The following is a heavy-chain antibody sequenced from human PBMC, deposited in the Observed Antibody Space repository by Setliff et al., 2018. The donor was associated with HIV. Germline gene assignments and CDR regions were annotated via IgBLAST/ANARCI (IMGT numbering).Heavy chain of an antibody. CDR2: IYYTGFA. V-gene: IGHV4-39*07. Sequence: TSETLSLTCSVSGDSISSGSYFWGWIRQTPGKGLEWIGNIYYTGFAYYNPSLKSRVTISVDTAKNQFSLNLTSVTAADTAVYYCARGGFKWSGSYEDYWGQGTPVTVSS. CDR3: ARGGFKWSGSYEDY. D-gene: IGHD1-26*01. CDR1: GDSISSGSYF. J-gene: IGHJ4*02.